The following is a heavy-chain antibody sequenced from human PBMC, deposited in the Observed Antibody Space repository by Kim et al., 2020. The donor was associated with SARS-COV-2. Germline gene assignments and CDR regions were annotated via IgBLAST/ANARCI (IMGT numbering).Heavy chain of an antibody. D-gene: IGHD3-10*01. V-gene: IGHV3-23*01. CDR3: AKCGGSGSYYTIDY. CDR1: GFTFSSYA. J-gene: IGHJ4*02. Sequence: GGSLRLSCAASGFTFSSYAMSWVRQAPGKGLEWVSAISGSGGSTYYTDSVKGRFTISRDNSKNTLYLQMNSLRAEDTAVYYCAKCGGSGSYYTIDYWGQGTLVTVSS. CDR2: ISGSGGST.